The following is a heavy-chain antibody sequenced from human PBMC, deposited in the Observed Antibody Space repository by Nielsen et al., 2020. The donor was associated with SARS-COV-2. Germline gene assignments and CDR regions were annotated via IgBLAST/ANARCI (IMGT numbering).Heavy chain of an antibody. CDR3: ARGFLEWLYTPYYYYGMDV. CDR2: IKQDGSEK. V-gene: IGHV3-7*04. Sequence: GGSLRLSCAASGFTFSSYWMSWVRQAPGKGLEWVANIKQDGSEKYYVDSVKGRFTISRDNAKNSLYLQMNSLRAEDTAVYYCARGFLEWLYTPYYYYGMDVWGQGATVTVSS. CDR1: GFTFSSYW. J-gene: IGHJ6*02. D-gene: IGHD3-3*01.